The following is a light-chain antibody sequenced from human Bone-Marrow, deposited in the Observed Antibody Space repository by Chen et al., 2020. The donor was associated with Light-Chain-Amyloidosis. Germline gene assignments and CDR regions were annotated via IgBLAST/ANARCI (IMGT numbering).Light chain of an antibody. CDR2: EVT. CDR3: SSYTITNTLV. J-gene: IGLJ1*01. CDR1: SSDVGGDNH. V-gene: IGLV2-14*01. Sequence: QSALTHPPSVSGPPGQSITISCPGTSSDVGGDNHVSWYQQHPDKAPKLMIYEVTNRPSWVPDRFSGSKSDNTASLTISGLQTEDEADYFCSSYTITNTLVFGSGTRVTVL.